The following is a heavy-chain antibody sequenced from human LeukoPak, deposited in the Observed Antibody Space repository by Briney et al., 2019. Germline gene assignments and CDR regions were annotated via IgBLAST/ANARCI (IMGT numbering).Heavy chain of an antibody. D-gene: IGHD3-22*01. CDR1: GYTFTSYD. CDR2: MNPNSGNT. CDR3: ARGHYYDKRNFQH. J-gene: IGHJ1*01. Sequence: ASVKVSCKASGYTFTSYDINWVRQAPGQGLEWMGWMNPNSGNTDYAQKFQGRVTMTRNTSISTAYMELSSLRSEDTAVYYCARGHYYDKRNFQHWGQGTLVTVSS. V-gene: IGHV1-8*01.